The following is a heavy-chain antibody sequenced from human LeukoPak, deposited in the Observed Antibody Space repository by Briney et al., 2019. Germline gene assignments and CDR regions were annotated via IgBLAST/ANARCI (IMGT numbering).Heavy chain of an antibody. V-gene: IGHV3-11*01. D-gene: IGHD4-17*01. Sequence: GGSLRLSCAASGFSFSDYYISWIRQAPGKGLEWVSYISSGGSTTYYADSVKGRFTISRDNAQKSVYLQMNSLRVEDTAVYYCARDFPLAYGVAGEASSDYWGQGTLVTVSS. CDR3: ARDFPLAYGVAGEASSDY. CDR2: ISSGGSTT. J-gene: IGHJ4*02. CDR1: GFSFSDYY.